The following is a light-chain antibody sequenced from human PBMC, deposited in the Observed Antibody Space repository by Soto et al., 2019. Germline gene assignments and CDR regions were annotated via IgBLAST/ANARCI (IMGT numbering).Light chain of an antibody. V-gene: IGKV1-27*01. CDR3: QKYNSAPLT. Sequence: DIQMTQSPSSLSASVGDRVTITCRASQGFSNYLAWYQQKPGKVPMLLIYATSTLQSGVPSRFSGSGSGTDFTLTISSLRPEDVATYYCQKYNSAPLTFGGGTKVDIK. CDR1: QGFSNY. CDR2: ATS. J-gene: IGKJ4*01.